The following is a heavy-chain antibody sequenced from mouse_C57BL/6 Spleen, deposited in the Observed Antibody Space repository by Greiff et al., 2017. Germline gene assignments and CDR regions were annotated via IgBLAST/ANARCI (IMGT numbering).Heavy chain of an antibody. J-gene: IGHJ4*01. CDR1: GFTFSDFY. V-gene: IGHV7-1*01. CDR2: SRNKANDYTT. CDR3: ARWTFYAMDY. Sequence: EVKLVESGGGLVQSGRSLRLSCATSGFTFSDFYMEWVRQAPGKGLEWIAASRNKANDYTTEYSASVTGRFIVSRDTSQSILYLQMNALRAEDTAIYYCARWTFYAMDYWGQGTSVTVSS.